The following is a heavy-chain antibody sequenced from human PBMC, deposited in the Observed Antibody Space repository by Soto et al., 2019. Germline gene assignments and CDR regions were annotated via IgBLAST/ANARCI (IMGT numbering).Heavy chain of an antibody. Sequence: EVRLLESGGDLVQPGGSLRLSCAASGFSFSSYAMGWVRQAPGKGLEWVASIDIGGGSSHSADSVTGRVTVSRDNSKNTLYLQMNSLRAEDTATYFCAKLWVSLMEVMKYYFGGWGQGTLVTVCS. J-gene: IGHJ4*02. V-gene: IGHV3-23*01. CDR2: IDIGGGSS. D-gene: IGHD2-21*01. CDR3: AKLWVSLMEVMKYYFGG. CDR1: GFSFSSYA.